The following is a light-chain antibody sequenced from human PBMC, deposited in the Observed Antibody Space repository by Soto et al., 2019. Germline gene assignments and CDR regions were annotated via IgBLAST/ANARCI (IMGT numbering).Light chain of an antibody. CDR1: SGSVSTSYY. J-gene: IGLJ3*02. V-gene: IGLV8-61*01. Sequence: QTVLTQEPSFSVSPGGTVTLTCGLSSGSVSTSYYPSWYQQTPGQAPRTLIYSTNTRSSGVPDRFSGSILGNKAALTITGAQADDDSDYYCVLYLGSGISVFGGGTKVTVL. CDR3: VLYLGSGISV. CDR2: STN.